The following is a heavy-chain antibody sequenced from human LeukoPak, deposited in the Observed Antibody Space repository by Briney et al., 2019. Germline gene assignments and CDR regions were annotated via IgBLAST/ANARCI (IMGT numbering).Heavy chain of an antibody. CDR1: GSTFSRFA. V-gene: IGHV3-74*01. J-gene: IGHJ4*01. D-gene: IGHD3-16*01. Sequence: PGGSLRLSCAASGSTFSRFAMHWVRQTPGKGLMWVSRITSDGSTTWYADSVKGRFTVSRDNAKNTLFLEMNSLRDEDTAVYYCAGDYIWGRLFWGQGTLVTVSS. CDR2: ITSDGSTT. CDR3: AGDYIWGRLF.